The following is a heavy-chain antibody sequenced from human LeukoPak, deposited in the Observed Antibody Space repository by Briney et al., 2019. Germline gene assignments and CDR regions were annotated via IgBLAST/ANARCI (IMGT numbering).Heavy chain of an antibody. Sequence: PGGSLRLSCAASGFTFSSCWMSWVRQAPGQGLEWVANIKQDGSETYYVDSVKGRFTISRDNAKNSLCLQMNSLRAEDTAVYYCARDWDGSGTSLDYWGQGTLVTVSS. CDR3: ARDWDGSGTSLDY. CDR2: IKQDGSET. V-gene: IGHV3-7*04. D-gene: IGHD3-10*01. CDR1: GFTFSSCW. J-gene: IGHJ4*02.